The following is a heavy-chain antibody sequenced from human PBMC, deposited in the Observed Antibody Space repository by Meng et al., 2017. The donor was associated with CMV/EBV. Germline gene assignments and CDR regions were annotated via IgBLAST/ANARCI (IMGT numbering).Heavy chain of an antibody. V-gene: IGHV1-69*10. D-gene: IGHD3-22*01. CDR1: GGTFSSYA. CDR3: AREFFEYYDSSGYCLY. J-gene: IGHJ4*02. CDR2: IIPILGIA. Sequence: SVKVSCKASGGTFSSYAISWVRQAPGQGLEWMGGIIPILGIANYAQKFQGRVTITADKSTSTAYMELSSLRSEDTAVDYCAREFFEYYDSSGYCLYWGQGTRVTVSS.